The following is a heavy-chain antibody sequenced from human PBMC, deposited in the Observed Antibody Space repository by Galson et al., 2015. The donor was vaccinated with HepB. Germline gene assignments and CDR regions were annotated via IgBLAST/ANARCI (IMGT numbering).Heavy chain of an antibody. Sequence: SLRLSCAASGFTFSLYDMHWVRQVPGKGLEWVSGTGGAGFAYYAGSVKGRFTISRENGKSSLFLQMNSLRPGDTAVYYCARGVGGYSRNWIISYYGMDVWGQGTTVTVSS. J-gene: IGHJ6*02. D-gene: IGHD6-13*01. CDR1: GFTFSLYD. CDR2: TGGAGFA. V-gene: IGHV3-13*04. CDR3: ARGVGGYSRNWIISYYGMDV.